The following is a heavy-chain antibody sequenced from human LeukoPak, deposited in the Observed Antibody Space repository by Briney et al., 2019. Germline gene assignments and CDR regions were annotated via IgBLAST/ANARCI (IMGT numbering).Heavy chain of an antibody. CDR3: ARGLKVARPGWYFDL. V-gene: IGHV4-34*01. CDR1: GGSFSGYY. Sequence: PSETLSLTCAVYGGSFSGYYWSWIRQPPGKGLEWIGEINHSGSTNYNPSLKSRVTISVDTSKNQFSLKLSSVTAADTAVYYCARGLKVARPGWYFDLWGRGTLVTVSS. D-gene: IGHD6-6*01. CDR2: INHSGST. J-gene: IGHJ2*01.